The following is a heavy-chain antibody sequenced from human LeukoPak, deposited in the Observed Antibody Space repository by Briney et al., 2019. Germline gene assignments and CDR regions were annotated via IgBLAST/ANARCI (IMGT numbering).Heavy chain of an antibody. D-gene: IGHD2-8*01. CDR1: GGSISSHY. Sequence: SETLSLTCTVSGGSISSHYWSWIRQPPGKGLEWIGSIHYSGTTYYNPSLKSRVTISVDTSKNQFSLKLSSVTAADTAVYYCAQDLFTNGVCYDDRGHFDYWAREPWSASPQ. V-gene: IGHV4-59*11. J-gene: IGHJ4*02. CDR3: AQDLFTNGVCYDDRGHFDY. CDR2: IHYSGTT.